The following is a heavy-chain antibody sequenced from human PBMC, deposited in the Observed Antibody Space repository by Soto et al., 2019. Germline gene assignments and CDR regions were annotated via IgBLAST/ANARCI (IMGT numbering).Heavy chain of an antibody. J-gene: IGHJ6*02. V-gene: IGHV1-69*01. CDR3: ARGSTDSSSSYYGMDV. D-gene: IGHD6-6*01. Sequence: QVQLVQSGAEVKKPGSSVKVSCKASGGTFSSYAISWVRQAPGEGLEWMGGIIPIFGTAIYSQKFQGRVTITADESTRTAYMELSSLRSEDTAVYYCARGSTDSSSSYYGMDVWGQGTTVTVSS. CDR1: GGTFSSYA. CDR2: IIPIFGTA.